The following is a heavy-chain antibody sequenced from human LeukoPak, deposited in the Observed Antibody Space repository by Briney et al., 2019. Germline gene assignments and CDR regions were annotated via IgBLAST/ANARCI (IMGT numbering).Heavy chain of an antibody. CDR2: ISSSGSTI. CDR1: GFTFSDYY. V-gene: IGHV3-11*01. J-gene: IGHJ4*02. CDR3: AGGEYGGSPYFDY. Sequence: GGSLRLSCAASGFTFSDYYMSWIRQAPGKGLEWVSYISSSGSTIYYADSVKGRFTISRDNAKDSLYLQMNRLRDQDTAVYYCAGGEYGGSPYFDYWGQGTLVTVSS. D-gene: IGHD4-23*01.